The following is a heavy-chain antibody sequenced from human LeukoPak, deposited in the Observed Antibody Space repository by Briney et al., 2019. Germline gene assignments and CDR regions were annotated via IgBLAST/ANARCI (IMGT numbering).Heavy chain of an antibody. Sequence: ASVKVSCKASGYTFTSYYMHWVRQAPGQGLEWMGIINPSSGSTSYAQKFQGRVTMTRDTSTSTVYMELSSLRSEDTAVYYCARESPNLTLTTVTTSWFDPWGQGTLVTVSS. V-gene: IGHV1-46*01. D-gene: IGHD4-17*01. CDR1: GYTFTSYY. CDR2: INPSSGST. J-gene: IGHJ5*02. CDR3: ARESPNLTLTTVTTSWFDP.